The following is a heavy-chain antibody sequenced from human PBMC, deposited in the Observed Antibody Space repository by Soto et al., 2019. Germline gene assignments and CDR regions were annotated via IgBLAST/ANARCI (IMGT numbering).Heavy chain of an antibody. CDR2: ISGSDGST. V-gene: IGHV3-23*01. CDR3: ARRSIRWYFDY. J-gene: IGHJ4*01. Sequence: EVQLLESGGGLVQPGGSLRLSCAASGFTFSSYAMNWVRQAPGKGLEWVSVISGSDGSTYYADSVKGRFTISRDNSKNTLNLQMNRLRAEDTAVYYCARRSIRWYFDYWGHGTLVTVSS. CDR1: GFTFSSYA. D-gene: IGHD6-13*01.